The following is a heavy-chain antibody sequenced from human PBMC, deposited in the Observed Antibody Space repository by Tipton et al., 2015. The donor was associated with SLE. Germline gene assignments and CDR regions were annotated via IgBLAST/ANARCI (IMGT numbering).Heavy chain of an antibody. J-gene: IGHJ4*02. CDR1: GDSISGHY. CDR2: IYDSGST. D-gene: IGHD4-17*01. Sequence: TLSLTCTVSGDSISGHYRSWIRQPPGKGLEWIGYIYDSGSTSYNPSLKSRVTISEDTSKQQFSLKLTSLTAAGTAVYYCARHAGDYAYLDSWGQGILVTVSS. V-gene: IGHV4-59*08. CDR3: ARHAGDYAYLDS.